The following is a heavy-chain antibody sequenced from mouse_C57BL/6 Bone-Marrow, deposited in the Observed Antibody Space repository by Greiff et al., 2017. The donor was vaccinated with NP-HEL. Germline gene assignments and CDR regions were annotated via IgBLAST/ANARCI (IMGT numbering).Heavy chain of an antibody. CDR1: GYTFTEYT. CDR3: ARHERDCNYGYYYDD. V-gene: IGHV1-62-2*01. CDR2: FYHGSGCI. J-gene: IGHJ2*01. D-gene: IGHD2-1*01. Sequence: QVQLQQSGAELVKPGASVKLSCKASGYTFTEYTIHWVKQRPGQGLEWIGWFYHGSGCIKYNEKFKDQATFTSDKSSSTIYMQLSKLKSEDSAVYDCARHERDCNYGYYYDDWGKGATLTVST.